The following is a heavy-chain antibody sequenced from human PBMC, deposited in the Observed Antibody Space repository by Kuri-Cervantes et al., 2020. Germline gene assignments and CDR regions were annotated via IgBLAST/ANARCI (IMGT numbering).Heavy chain of an antibody. CDR1: GFTFSSYS. D-gene: IGHD3-9*01. CDR2: ISSSSSYI. J-gene: IGHJ6*02. Sequence: LSLTCAASGFTFSSYSMNWVRQAPGKGLEWVSSISSSSSYIYYADSVKGRFTISRDNAKNSLYLQMNSLRAEDTAVYYCARDGPQWYYDILTGYYNDEGYYYGMDVWGQGTTVTVSS. V-gene: IGHV3-21*01. CDR3: ARDGPQWYYDILTGYYNDEGYYYGMDV.